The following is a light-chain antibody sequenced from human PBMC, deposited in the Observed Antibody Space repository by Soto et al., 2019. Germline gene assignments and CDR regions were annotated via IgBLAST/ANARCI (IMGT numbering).Light chain of an antibody. V-gene: IGLV1-40*01. CDR3: QSYDSSLSGVV. Sequence: QSVLTQPPSVSGAPGQRVTISCTGSSSNIGAGYDVHWYQQLPGTAPKLLIYGNSNRPSGVPDRFSGSKSGTSASLAITGLQDEDDADYYCQSYDSSLSGVVFGGGTKLPVL. CDR2: GNS. J-gene: IGLJ2*01. CDR1: SSNIGAGYD.